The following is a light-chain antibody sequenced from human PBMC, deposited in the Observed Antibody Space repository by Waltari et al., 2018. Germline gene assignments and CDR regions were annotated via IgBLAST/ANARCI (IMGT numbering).Light chain of an antibody. CDR2: DLS. Sequence: YQQHPGKCPKLIIYDLSKRPSGVPDRFSGSKSGNTASLTISGLQAEDEADYYCCSYAGSYTWVFGGGTKLTVL. CDR3: CSYAGSYTWV. V-gene: IGLV2-11*01. J-gene: IGLJ3*02.